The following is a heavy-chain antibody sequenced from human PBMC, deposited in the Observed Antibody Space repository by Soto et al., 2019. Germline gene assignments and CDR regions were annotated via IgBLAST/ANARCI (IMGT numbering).Heavy chain of an antibody. CDR1: GYTFTNYD. D-gene: IGHD4-17*01. CDR3: ARWATVTHDY. J-gene: IGHJ4*02. CDR2: ISADNTKT. Sequence: QVHLVQSGAEVKKPGASVSVSCKASGYTFTNYDFNWVRQAPGQGLEWMGWISADNTKTNSAQKFQDRLTMSTDTSTGTAYMELRSLRSDDTAVYYCARWATVTHDYWGQGTLVTVSS. V-gene: IGHV1-18*01.